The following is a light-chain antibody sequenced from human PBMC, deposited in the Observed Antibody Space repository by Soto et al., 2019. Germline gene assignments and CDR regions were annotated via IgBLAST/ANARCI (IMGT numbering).Light chain of an antibody. CDR2: PTS. V-gene: IGKV3-20*01. Sequence: EIVLTQSPGTLSSSPGERATLSCRASQSIDNRYFAWYQQKPGQAPRLLIYPTSSRATGIPDRFGGSGSGTDFTLTINRLEPEDFAVYYCQQYFASSWTFGQGTKVDIK. J-gene: IGKJ1*01. CDR3: QQYFASSWT. CDR1: QSIDNRY.